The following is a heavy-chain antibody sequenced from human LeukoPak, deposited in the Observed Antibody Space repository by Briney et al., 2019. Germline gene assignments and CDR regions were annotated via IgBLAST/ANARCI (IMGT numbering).Heavy chain of an antibody. V-gene: IGHV3-23*01. Sequence: GGSLRLSCAASGFTFSSYAMSWVRQAPGKGLEWVSAISGSGGSTDYADSVKGRFTISRDNSKNTLYLQMNSLRDEDTAVYYCAKDEGSSGGAFDIWGQRTMVTVSS. CDR1: GFTFSSYA. CDR3: AKDEGSSGGAFDI. CDR2: ISGSGGST. D-gene: IGHD3-22*01. J-gene: IGHJ3*02.